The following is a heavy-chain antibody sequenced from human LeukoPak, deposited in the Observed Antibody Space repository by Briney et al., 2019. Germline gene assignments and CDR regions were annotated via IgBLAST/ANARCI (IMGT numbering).Heavy chain of an antibody. CDR1: GFTFDDYA. D-gene: IGHD1-26*01. Sequence: PGRSLSLSCAASGFTFDDYAMHWARQAPGGGREWVSGLRGRGSSKFYGDSVEALFPIPRDNSNNTLYRKMNSLRAEDTAVYYCAKVGGRGSIWGQGTMVTVSS. CDR3: AKVGGRGSI. CDR2: LRGRGSSK. J-gene: IGHJ3*02. V-gene: IGHV3-9*01.